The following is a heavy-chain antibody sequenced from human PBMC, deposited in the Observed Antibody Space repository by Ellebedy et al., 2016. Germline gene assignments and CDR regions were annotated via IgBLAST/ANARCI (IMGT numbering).Heavy chain of an antibody. CDR2: IRGIGGST. J-gene: IGHJ5*02. V-gene: IGHV3-23*01. Sequence: GESLKISXAASGFTFSNYAMSWVRQAPGKGLEWVSTIRGIGGSTFYADSVKGRFTISRDNSKNTLYLQMNSLRAEDTAVYYCAKDNWINNWFDPWGQGTLVTVSS. CDR1: GFTFSNYA. CDR3: AKDNWINNWFDP. D-gene: IGHD1-1*01.